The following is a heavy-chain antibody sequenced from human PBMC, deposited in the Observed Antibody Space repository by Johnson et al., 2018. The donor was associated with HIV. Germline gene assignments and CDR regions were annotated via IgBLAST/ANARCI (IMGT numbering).Heavy chain of an antibody. Sequence: QVQLVESGGGLVKPGGSLRLSCVASRLTLSDSYMSWIRQAPGKGLEWVSYISGSGNAIYYADSVRGRFTISRDNAKNSLFLQMNSLRVEDTALYYWAKTYYDFWSGYFGAFDIWGQGTMVTVSS. J-gene: IGHJ3*02. CDR1: RLTLSDSY. V-gene: IGHV3-11*04. CDR3: AKTYYDFWSGYFGAFDI. CDR2: ISGSGNAI. D-gene: IGHD3-3*01.